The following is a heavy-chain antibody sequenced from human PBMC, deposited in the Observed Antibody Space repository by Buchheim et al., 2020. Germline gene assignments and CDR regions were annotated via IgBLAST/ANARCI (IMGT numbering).Heavy chain of an antibody. D-gene: IGHD6-6*01. CDR3: ARGRGAARLNYYYGMDV. CDR2: LWYDGSKK. Sequence: QEHLVESGGGVVQPGGSLRLSCAASGFTFSLYGFHWVRQAPGKGLEWVAALWYDGSKKYYAESVKGRFTISRDNAKNSLYLQMNSLRAEDTAVYYCARGRGAARLNYYYGMDVWGQGTT. V-gene: IGHV3-33*01. J-gene: IGHJ6*02. CDR1: GFTFSLYG.